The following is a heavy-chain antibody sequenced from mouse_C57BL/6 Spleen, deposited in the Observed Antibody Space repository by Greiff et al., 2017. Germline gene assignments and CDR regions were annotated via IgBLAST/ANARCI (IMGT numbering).Heavy chain of an antibody. CDR2: LDPANGDT. CDR3: TRRGFAY. CDR1: GFNIKDDY. J-gene: IGHJ3*01. V-gene: IGHV14-4*01. Sequence: EVKVEESGAELVRPGASVKLSCTASGFNIKDDYMHWVKQRPEQGLEWIGWLDPANGDTEYASKFQGKATITADKSSNTAYLQLSSLTSEATAVYYCTRRGFAYWGQGTLVTVSA.